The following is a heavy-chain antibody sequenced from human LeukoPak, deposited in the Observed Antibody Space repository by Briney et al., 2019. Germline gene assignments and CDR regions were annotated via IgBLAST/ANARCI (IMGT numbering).Heavy chain of an antibody. CDR2: ISSSTSYI. CDR1: GFTFSSYS. CDR3: ARGRPHGNDY. V-gene: IGHV3-21*01. D-gene: IGHD4-23*01. Sequence: GGSLRLSCAASGFTFSSYSMNWIRQAPGKGLEWVSSISSSTSYIYYADSVKGRFTISKDNAKNSLYLQMNSLRAEDTAVYYCARGRPHGNDYWGQGTLVTVSS. J-gene: IGHJ4*02.